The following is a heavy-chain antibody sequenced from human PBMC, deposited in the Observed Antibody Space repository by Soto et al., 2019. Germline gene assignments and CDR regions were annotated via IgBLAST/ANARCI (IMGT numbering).Heavy chain of an antibody. CDR3: ARYLGGYAHPWDKFNY. CDR1: GSKFSDFA. D-gene: IGHD5-12*01. Sequence: QVQLVESGGGVVQPGSSLRLSCAASGSKFSDFAMHWVRQAPGKGLEWVAVITKVGTEKFYVDSVEGRFPISRDESHSTVSLQMNSLRREDRGVYYCARYLGGYAHPWDKFNYWGQGTLVNVSS. CDR2: ITKVGTEK. V-gene: IGHV3-30*04. J-gene: IGHJ4*02.